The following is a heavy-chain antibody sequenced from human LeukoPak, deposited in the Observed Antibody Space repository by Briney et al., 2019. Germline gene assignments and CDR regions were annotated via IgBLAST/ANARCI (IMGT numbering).Heavy chain of an antibody. Sequence: SETLSLTCTVSGGSISSSSYYWGWIRQPPGKGLEWIGSIYYSGSTYYNPSLKSRVTISVDTSKNQFSLKLSSVTAADTAVYYCARSVDGARKGVRTGYSSGWYYFDYWGQGTLVTVSS. CDR1: GGSISSSSYY. CDR2: IYYSGST. V-gene: IGHV4-39*01. D-gene: IGHD6-19*01. CDR3: ARSVDGARKGVRTGYSSGWYYFDY. J-gene: IGHJ4*02.